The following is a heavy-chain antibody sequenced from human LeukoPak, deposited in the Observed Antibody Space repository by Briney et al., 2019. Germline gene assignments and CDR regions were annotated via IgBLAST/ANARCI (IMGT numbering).Heavy chain of an antibody. CDR2: IYYSGST. CDR3: ASVGSGYYYFLDY. D-gene: IGHD3-22*01. V-gene: IGHV4-39*07. Sequence: SETLSLTCTVTGGSISSSSYYWGWVRRPPGKGLEWIGSIYYSGSTYYNPSLESRLNISLDTSKNQFSLNLSSVTAADTAVYFCASVGSGYYYFLDYWGQGTLVT. J-gene: IGHJ4*02. CDR1: GGSISSSSYY.